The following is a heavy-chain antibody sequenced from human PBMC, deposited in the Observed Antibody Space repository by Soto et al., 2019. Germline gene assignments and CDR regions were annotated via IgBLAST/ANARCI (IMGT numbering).Heavy chain of an antibody. CDR2: ISYDVSNK. J-gene: IGHJ6*02. V-gene: IGHV3-30*18. CDR3: AKHQLASVRGYGMDV. CDR1: GFTFSTYV. Sequence: QVQLVESGGGVVQPGRSLRLSCAASGFTFSTYVMHWVRQAPGKGLEWVAVISYDVSNKYHADSVKGRFTISRDNSKNTLYLHINSLRDEETGVYYCAKHQLASVRGYGMDVWGQGTTVIVSS.